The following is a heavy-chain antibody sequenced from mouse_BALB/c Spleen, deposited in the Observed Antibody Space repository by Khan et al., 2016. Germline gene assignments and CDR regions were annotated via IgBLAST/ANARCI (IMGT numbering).Heavy chain of an antibody. Sequence: QVQLQQSGAELARPGASVKLSCKASGYTFTSYWMQWVKQRPGQGLEWIGAIYPGDGDTRYTQKFKGKATLTADKSSSTAYMQLSSLASEDSAVYYCARRGGYGPFVDWGQGTTLTVSS. CDR3: ARRGGYGPFVD. V-gene: IGHV1-87*01. CDR1: GYTFTSYW. CDR2: IYPGDGDT. D-gene: IGHD2-2*01. J-gene: IGHJ2*01.